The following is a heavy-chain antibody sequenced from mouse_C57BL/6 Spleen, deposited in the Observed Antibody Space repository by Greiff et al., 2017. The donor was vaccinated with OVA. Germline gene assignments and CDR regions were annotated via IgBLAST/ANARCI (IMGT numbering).Heavy chain of an antibody. J-gene: IGHJ2*01. CDR1: GYTFTDYN. D-gene: IGHD2-4*01. Sequence: VQLQQSGPELVKPGASVKIPCKASGYTFTDYNMDWVKQSHGKSLEWIGDINPNNGGTIYNQKFKGKATLTVDKSSSTAYMELRSLTSEDTAVYYCARRGLRRENYFDYWGQGTTLTVSS. CDR3: ARRGLRRENYFDY. V-gene: IGHV1-18*01. CDR2: INPNNGGT.